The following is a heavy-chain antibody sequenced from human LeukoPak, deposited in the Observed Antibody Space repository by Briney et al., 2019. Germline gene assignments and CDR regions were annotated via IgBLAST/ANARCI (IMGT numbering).Heavy chain of an antibody. Sequence: GGSLRLSCAASGFTFSSYSVNWVRQAPGKGLEWVSSISSSGNYIEYADSVKGRFTISRDNAKNSLYLQMNSLRAEDTAVYYCAREGPLTGDAFDIWGQETMVTVSS. V-gene: IGHV3-21*01. CDR1: GFTFSSYS. J-gene: IGHJ3*02. CDR2: ISSSGNYI. D-gene: IGHD7-27*01. CDR3: AREGPLTGDAFDI.